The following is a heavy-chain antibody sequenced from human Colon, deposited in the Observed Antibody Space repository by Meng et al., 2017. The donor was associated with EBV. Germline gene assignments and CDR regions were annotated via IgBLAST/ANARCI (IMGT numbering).Heavy chain of an antibody. V-gene: IGHV4-39*07. CDR3: VISSHN. CDR2: IYYRGST. CDR1: GGSITSTSSY. D-gene: IGHD3-3*02. J-gene: IGHJ4*02. Sequence: LHLRQSGPVLVKPSETLSLACTISGGSITSTSSYWGWVRQPPGKGLEWIGSIYYRGSTNYNPSLKSRISMSVDMSKNQFSLKVNSVTAADTAIYYCVISSHNWGQGTLVTVSS.